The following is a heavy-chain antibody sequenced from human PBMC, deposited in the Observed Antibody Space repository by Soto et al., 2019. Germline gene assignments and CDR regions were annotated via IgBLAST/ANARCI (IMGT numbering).Heavy chain of an antibody. CDR3: AREKYDFWRGYSLSCDS. Sequence: QVQLQESGPRLIKPSQTLSLSCTVSGGSISSGDYYWTWIRQPPGKGLEWIGYIFHSGSTNDNPSLKSRVSLSIDTSKNQFSLKLRSVTAADTAVYVCAREKYDFWRGYSLSCDSWGQGTLVTVSS. D-gene: IGHD3-3*01. V-gene: IGHV4-30-4*01. CDR1: GGSISSGDYY. J-gene: IGHJ4*02. CDR2: IFHSGST.